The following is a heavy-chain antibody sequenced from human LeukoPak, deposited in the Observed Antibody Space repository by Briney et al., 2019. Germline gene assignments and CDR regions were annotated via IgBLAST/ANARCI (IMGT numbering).Heavy chain of an antibody. J-gene: IGHJ4*02. CDR3: ARDNSGSYYPDY. CDR2: INNSGGRT. V-gene: IGHV3-23*01. D-gene: IGHD3-10*01. CDR1: GFPFSTYA. Sequence: GSLELSCGASGFPFSTYAMSWVRPAPGKGPEWVSVINNSGGRTYYADSVKGRFTISRDNFKNTLYLRMNSLRAEDTAVYYCARDNSGSYYPDYWGQGTLVTVSS.